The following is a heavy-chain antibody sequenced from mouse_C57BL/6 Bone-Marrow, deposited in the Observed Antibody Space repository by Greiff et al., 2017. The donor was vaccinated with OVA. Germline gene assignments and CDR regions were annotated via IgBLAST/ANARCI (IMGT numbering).Heavy chain of an antibody. J-gene: IGHJ3*01. V-gene: IGHV5-4*01. CDR1: GFTFSSYA. CDR3: GREPPYSNYY. Sequence: EVQLKESGGGLVKPGGSLKLSCAASGFTFSSYAMSWVRQTPEKRLEWVATISDGGSYTYYPDNVKGRFTISRDNAKNNLYLQMSHLKSEDTAMYYCGREPPYSNYYWGQGTLVTVSA. CDR2: ISDGGSYT. D-gene: IGHD2-5*01.